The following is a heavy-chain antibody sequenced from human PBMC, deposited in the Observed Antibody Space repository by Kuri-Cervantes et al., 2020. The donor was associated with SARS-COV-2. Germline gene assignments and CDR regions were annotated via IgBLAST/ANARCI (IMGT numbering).Heavy chain of an antibody. J-gene: IGHJ5*02. Sequence: SVKVSCKASGGTFSSYAISWVRQAPGQGPEWMGRIIPILGIANYAQKFQGRVTITADKSTSTAYMELSSLRSEDTAVYYCAREVWFDPWGQGTLVTVSS. V-gene: IGHV1-69*04. CDR2: IIPILGIA. CDR3: AREVWFDP. CDR1: GGTFSSYA.